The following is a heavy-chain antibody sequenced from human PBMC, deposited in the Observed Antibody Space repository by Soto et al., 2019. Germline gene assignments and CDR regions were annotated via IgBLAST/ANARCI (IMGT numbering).Heavy chain of an antibody. CDR3: ARGGVVVILPESPARVGNWFDH. D-gene: IGHD3-16*02. Sequence: QVQLVQSGAEVKKPGASVNVSCKTSGYSFSNSGINWVRQAPGQGLEWLGWISGYTGKARYAREFHGRLTMTTDTSARTAYMELRSLKSAGTSVYFCARGGVVVILPESPARVGNWFDHWGQGTRVTVS. V-gene: IGHV1-18*01. J-gene: IGHJ5*02. CDR2: ISGYTGKA. CDR1: GYSFSNSG.